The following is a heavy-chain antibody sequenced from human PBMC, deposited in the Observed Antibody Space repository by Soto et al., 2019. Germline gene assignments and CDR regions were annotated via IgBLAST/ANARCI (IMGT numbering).Heavy chain of an antibody. CDR1: GYTFSSYD. CDR3: ATSGGGWYLY. D-gene: IGHD6-19*01. J-gene: IGHJ4*02. Sequence: QVQLVQSGAEVKKPGASVKVSCKASGYTFSSYDINWVRQATGQGLEWMGWLNPNSGDTGYAQKFQGRVTLTRNTSINTAYIELSSWTSDDTAVYYCATSGGGWYLYWGQGTLVTVSS. V-gene: IGHV1-8*01. CDR2: LNPNSGDT.